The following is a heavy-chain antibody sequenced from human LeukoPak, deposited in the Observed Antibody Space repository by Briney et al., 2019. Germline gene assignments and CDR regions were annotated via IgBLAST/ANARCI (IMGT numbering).Heavy chain of an antibody. J-gene: IGHJ5*02. CDR3: AREWYYSGWLAVDP. CDR1: GGSVTSYY. CDR2: VYNTGST. D-gene: IGHD5-12*01. V-gene: IGHV4-4*07. Sequence: SETLSLTCTVSGGSVTSYYWSWIRQSAGKGLQWIGRVYNTGSTKYSPSLQSRVTMSADTSKNQVFLKLTSVTAADTAVYYCAREWYYSGWLAVDPWGQGILVTVSS.